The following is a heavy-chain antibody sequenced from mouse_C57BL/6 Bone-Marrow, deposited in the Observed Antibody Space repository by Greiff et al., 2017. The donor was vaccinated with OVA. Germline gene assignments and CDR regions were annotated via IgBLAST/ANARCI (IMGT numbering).Heavy chain of an antibody. CDR2: IRRKSSNYAT. V-gene: IGHV10-3*01. Sequence: EVMLVESGGGLVQPKGSLKLSCAASGFTFNTYAMHWVRQAPGKGLEWVARIRRKSSNYATYYADSVKDRFTISRDDSQSMLYLQRNNLKTEDTAMYYCVMGNGNYSWFAYWGQGTLVTVSA. D-gene: IGHD2-1*01. CDR3: VMGNGNYSWFAY. CDR1: GFTFNTYA. J-gene: IGHJ3*01.